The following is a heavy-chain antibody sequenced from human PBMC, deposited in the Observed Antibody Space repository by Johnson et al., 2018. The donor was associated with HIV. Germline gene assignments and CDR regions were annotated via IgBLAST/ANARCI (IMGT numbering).Heavy chain of an antibody. V-gene: IGHV3-33*01. CDR3: ARDNGGAFDI. D-gene: IGHD4-23*01. J-gene: IGHJ3*02. CDR2: MWYDGSNT. Sequence: QVQLVESGGGVVQPGRSLRLSCAASGFTFSTYGMHWVRQAPGKGLEWVAVMWYDGSNTYYADSVKGRFTISRDNSKNTLYLQMNSLRAEDTAVYYCARDNGGAFDIWGQGTMVTVSS. CDR1: GFTFSTYG.